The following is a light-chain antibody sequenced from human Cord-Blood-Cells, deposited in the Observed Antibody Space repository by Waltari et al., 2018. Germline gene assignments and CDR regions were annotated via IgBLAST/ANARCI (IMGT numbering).Light chain of an antibody. CDR2: DVS. CDR1: SSDDGGYNY. J-gene: IGLJ3*02. CDR3: SSYTSSSTWV. Sequence: QSALTQPASASGSPGPSITISCTGTSSDDGGYNYVSWYQQHPGKAPKLMIYDVSNRPSGVSNRFSGSKSGNTASLTISGLQAEDEADYYCSSYTSSSTWVFGGGTKLTVL. V-gene: IGLV2-14*01.